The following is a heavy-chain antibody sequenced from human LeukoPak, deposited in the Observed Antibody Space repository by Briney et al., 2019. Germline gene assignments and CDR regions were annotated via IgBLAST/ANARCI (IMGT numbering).Heavy chain of an antibody. D-gene: IGHD3-22*01. Sequence: SETLSLTCAVSGYSISSSNWWGWIRQPPGKGLEWIGSIYYSGSTYYNPSLKSRVTISVDTSKNQFSLKLSSVTAADTAVYYCARFYHYYDSSGYYLIDYWGQGTLVTVSS. V-gene: IGHV4-38-2*01. CDR2: IYYSGST. J-gene: IGHJ4*02. CDR1: GYSISSSNW. CDR3: ARFYHYYDSSGYYLIDY.